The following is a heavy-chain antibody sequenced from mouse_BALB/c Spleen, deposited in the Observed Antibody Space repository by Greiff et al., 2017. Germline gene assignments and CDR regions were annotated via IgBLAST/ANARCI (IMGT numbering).Heavy chain of an antibody. Sequence: QVQLKESGPELVKPGASVKISCKASGYAFSSSWMNWVKQRPGQGLEWIGRIYPGDGDTNYNGKFKGKATLTADKSSSTAYMQLSSLTSVDSAVYFCARHGSSYYFDYWGQGTTLTVSS. D-gene: IGHD1-1*01. CDR3: ARHGSSYYFDY. CDR2: IYPGDGDT. CDR1: GYAFSSSW. J-gene: IGHJ2*01. V-gene: IGHV1-82*01.